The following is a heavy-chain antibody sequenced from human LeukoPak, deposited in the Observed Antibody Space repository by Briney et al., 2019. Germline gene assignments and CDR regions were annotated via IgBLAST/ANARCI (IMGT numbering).Heavy chain of an antibody. CDR2: ISAYNGNT. CDR3: ARLSLSSGGDAY. V-gene: IGHV1-18*01. CDR1: GYTFNAYG. Sequence: GASVKVSCKAYGYTFNAYGVTWVRQAPGQGPEWMGWISAYNGNTNYVQKFRGRVTMTNDTSTRTVYMELRSLRYDDTAVYYCARLSLSSGGDAYWSQGTLVTVSS. J-gene: IGHJ4*02. D-gene: IGHD2-15*01.